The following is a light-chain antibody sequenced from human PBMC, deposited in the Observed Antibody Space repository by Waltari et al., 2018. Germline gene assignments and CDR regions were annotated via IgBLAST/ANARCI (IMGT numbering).Light chain of an antibody. CDR1: QSVLYSPNSKNY. J-gene: IGKJ1*01. CDR3: HQYSTTPWT. V-gene: IGKV4-1*01. CDR2: WAS. Sequence: DFVMTQSPEFLAVSLGERATINCKSSQSVLYSPNSKNYLAWYQQKPVQPPKLRIYWASTRESGVPDRFSGSGSGTDFTLTISSLQAEDVAVYYCHQYSTTPWTFGQGTKVEI.